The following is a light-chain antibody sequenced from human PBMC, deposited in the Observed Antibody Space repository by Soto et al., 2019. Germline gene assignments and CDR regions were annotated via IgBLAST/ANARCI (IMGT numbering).Light chain of an antibody. V-gene: IGKV3-15*01. CDR2: DAS. Sequence: IITQSNTTLSVSPGERATLSCRAIQSVSSNLAWYQQKPGQGPRLLIYDASTRAWTTGIPARFSGTGSETDFTLTISGLQSEDSAVYFCQQYNNWPYSFGQGTRLAIK. CDR3: QQYNNWPYS. J-gene: IGKJ5*01. CDR1: QSVSSN.